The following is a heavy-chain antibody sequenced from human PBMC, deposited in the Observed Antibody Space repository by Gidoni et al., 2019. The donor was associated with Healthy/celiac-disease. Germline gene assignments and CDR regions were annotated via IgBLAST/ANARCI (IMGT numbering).Heavy chain of an antibody. V-gene: IGHV4-59*01. Sequence: VQLQESGPGLVKPSETLSLTCTVSGGSISSYYWSWIRQPPGKGLEWIGYIYYSGSTNYNPSLKSRVTISVDTSKNQFSLKLSSVTAADTAVYYCARTHNWFDPWGQGTLVTVSS. J-gene: IGHJ5*02. CDR2: IYYSGST. CDR3: ARTHNWFDP. CDR1: GGSISSYY.